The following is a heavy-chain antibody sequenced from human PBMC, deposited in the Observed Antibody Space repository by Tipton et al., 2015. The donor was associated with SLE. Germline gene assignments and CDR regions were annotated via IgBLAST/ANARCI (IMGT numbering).Heavy chain of an antibody. V-gene: IGHV4-39*07. CDR3: ARDYYGSGFDAFDI. CDR2: IYHTGST. J-gene: IGHJ3*02. D-gene: IGHD3-10*01. CDR1: GGSISSSSYY. Sequence: TLSLTCTVSGGSISSSSYYWGWIRQPPGKGLEWIGSIYHTGSTDYNPSLKSRVTISVDTSKNQFSLRLSSVTAADTAVYYCARDYYGSGFDAFDIWGQGTMVTVSS.